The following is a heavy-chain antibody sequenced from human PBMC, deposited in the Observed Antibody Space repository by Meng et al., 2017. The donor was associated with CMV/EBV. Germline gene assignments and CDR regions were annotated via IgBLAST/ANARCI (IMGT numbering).Heavy chain of an antibody. CDR1: GDSVSRNSAA. Sequence: SQTLSLTCAISGDSVSRNSAAWNWIRQSPSRGLEWLGRTYYRSKWYNDYAVSVKSRITINPDTSKNQFSLQLNSVTPEDTAVYYCAREEAAAGRTNYYYYGMDVWGQGTTVTVSS. D-gene: IGHD6-13*01. CDR2: TYYRSKWYN. CDR3: AREEAAAGRTNYYYYGMDV. J-gene: IGHJ6*02. V-gene: IGHV6-1*01.